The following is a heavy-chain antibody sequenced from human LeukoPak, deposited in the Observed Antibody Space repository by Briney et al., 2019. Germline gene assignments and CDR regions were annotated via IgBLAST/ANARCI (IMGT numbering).Heavy chain of an antibody. D-gene: IGHD4-23*01. CDR2: INSDGTSI. V-gene: IGHV3-74*01. J-gene: IGHJ4*02. CDR3: ARDRWNFDY. CDR1: GFTFSDYW. Sequence: GGSLRLSCAASGFTFSDYWMHWVRQAPGKGLVWVSRINSDGTSISYPDPVKGRFTISRDNAKNTLYLQMNSLRAEDTAVYYCARDRWNFDYWGQGTLVTVSS.